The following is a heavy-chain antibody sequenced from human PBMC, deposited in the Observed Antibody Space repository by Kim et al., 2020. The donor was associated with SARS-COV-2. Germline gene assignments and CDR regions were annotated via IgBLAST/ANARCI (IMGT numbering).Heavy chain of an antibody. V-gene: IGHV4-34*01. J-gene: IGHJ4*02. CDR1: GGSFSGYY. CDR2: INHSGST. CDR3: ARGRGGWLRFFGVLLDY. D-gene: IGHD5-12*01. Sequence: SETLSLTCAVYGGSFSGYYWSWIRQPPGKGLEWIGEINHSGSTNYNPSLKSRVTISVDTSKNQFSLKLSSVTAADTAVYYCARGRGGWLRFFGVLLDYWGQGTLVTVS.